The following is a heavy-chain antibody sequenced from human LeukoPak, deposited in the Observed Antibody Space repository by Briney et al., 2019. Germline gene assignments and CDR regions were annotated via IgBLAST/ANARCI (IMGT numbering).Heavy chain of an antibody. D-gene: IGHD6-19*01. Sequence: SETLSLTCTVSGGSMSSSSYYWGWLRQPPGKGLEWIGSIYYSGANHYNPSLKSRVTMSVDTSKNQFSVKLTSVTATDTAVYYCVRVRGYWLVRGYLDYWGQGTQVTVSS. J-gene: IGHJ4*02. CDR2: IYYSGAN. CDR3: VRVRGYWLVRGYLDY. CDR1: GGSMSSSSYY. V-gene: IGHV4-39*02.